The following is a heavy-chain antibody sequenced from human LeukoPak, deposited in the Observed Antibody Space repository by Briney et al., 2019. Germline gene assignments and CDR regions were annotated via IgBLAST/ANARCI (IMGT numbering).Heavy chain of an antibody. CDR2: IIPIFGTA. D-gene: IGHD2-8*01. CDR1: GGTFSSYA. CDR3: ARGGGLGEMVNLYYYYMDV. J-gene: IGHJ6*03. Sequence: ASVKVSCKASGGTFSSYAISWVRQAPGQGLEWMGGIIPIFGTANYAQKFQGRVTITTDESTSTAYMELSSLRSEDTAVYYCARGGGLGEMVNLYYYYMDVWGKGTTVTVS. V-gene: IGHV1-69*05.